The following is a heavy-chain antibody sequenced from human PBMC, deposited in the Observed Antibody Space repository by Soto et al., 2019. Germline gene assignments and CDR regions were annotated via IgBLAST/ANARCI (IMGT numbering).Heavy chain of an antibody. Sequence: GSLRLSCAASGLTASTNYMSWFRQAPGKGLEWVSVIYSGGSTYYADSVKGRFTISRDNSKNTLYLQMNSLRAEDTAVYYCARGGSRTNGVCYRGNWFDPWGQGTLVTVSS. J-gene: IGHJ5*02. V-gene: IGHV3-53*01. CDR1: GLTASTNY. CDR2: IYSGGST. CDR3: ARGGSRTNGVCYRGNWFDP. D-gene: IGHD2-8*01.